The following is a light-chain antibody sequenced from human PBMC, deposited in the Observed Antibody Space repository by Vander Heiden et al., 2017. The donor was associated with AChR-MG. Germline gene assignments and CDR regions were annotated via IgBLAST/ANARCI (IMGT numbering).Light chain of an antibody. CDR2: GAS. Sequence: EIVVTQYPATLSLSPGERATLSCRASQMGRSYLSWYQQKPGQAPQLIIYGASNRAAGIPPRFSGSGSGTDFSLTISRLEPEDSAVYYCQQRSDWPITFGQGTRLEIK. J-gene: IGKJ5*01. CDR3: QQRSDWPIT. V-gene: IGKV3-11*01. CDR1: QMGRSY.